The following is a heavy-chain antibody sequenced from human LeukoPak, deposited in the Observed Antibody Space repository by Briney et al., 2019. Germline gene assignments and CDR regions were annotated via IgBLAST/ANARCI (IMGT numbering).Heavy chain of an antibody. CDR1: GFIFSNYA. V-gene: IGHV3-23*01. CDR2: IADSGGRT. J-gene: IGHJ4*02. CDR3: AKGQMLESRLDY. D-gene: IGHD3-10*02. Sequence: GGSLRLSCAASGFIFSNYAMYWVRQAPGRGPEWVSGIADSGGRTYYADSVKGRFTISRDNSKNTLYLQMNSLTAEDTAVYYCAKGQMLESRLDYWRQATLVSV.